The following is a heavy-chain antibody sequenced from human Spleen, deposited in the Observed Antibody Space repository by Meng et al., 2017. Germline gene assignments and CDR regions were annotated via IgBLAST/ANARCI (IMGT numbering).Heavy chain of an antibody. V-gene: IGHV3-15*01. D-gene: IGHD2-15*01. CDR1: GFTFSSYW. CDR2: IKSKTAGGTA. Sequence: GGSLRLSCAASGFTFSSYWMHWVRQAPGKGLEWLGRIKSKTAGGTAEYAAPVRGRFTISRDDSKNMMSLQINGLKTEDTAVYYCTTGYWSGGKYHGDDAFDIWGQGILVTVSS. CDR3: TTGYWSGGKYHGDDAFDI. J-gene: IGHJ3*02.